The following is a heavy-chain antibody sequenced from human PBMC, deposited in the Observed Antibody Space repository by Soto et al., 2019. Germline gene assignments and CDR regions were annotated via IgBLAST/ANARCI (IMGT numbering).Heavy chain of an antibody. CDR3: ARPSGSYLYYFDY. CDR1: GGSISSSSYY. CDR2: IYYSGGT. J-gene: IGHJ4*02. Sequence: QLQLQESGPGLVKPSETLSLTCTVSGGSISSSSYYWGWIRQPPGKGLEWIGSIYYSGGTYYNPSLKIRVTISVATSKNQFSLTLSPVTAADTAVYYCARPSGSYLYYFDYWGQGTLVTVSS. D-gene: IGHD1-26*01. V-gene: IGHV4-39*01.